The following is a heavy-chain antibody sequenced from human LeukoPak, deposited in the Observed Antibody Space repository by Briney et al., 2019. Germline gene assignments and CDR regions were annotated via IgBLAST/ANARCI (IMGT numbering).Heavy chain of an antibody. D-gene: IGHD3-22*01. J-gene: IGHJ5*02. CDR2: INHSGST. Sequence: SETLSLTCAVYGGSFSGYYWSWIRQPPGKGLEWIGEINHSGSTNYNPSLKSRVTISVDTSKNQSSLKLSSVTAADTAVYYCAREVHYDSSGHNWFDPWGQGTLVTVSS. CDR1: GGSFSGYY. V-gene: IGHV4-34*01. CDR3: AREVHYDSSGHNWFDP.